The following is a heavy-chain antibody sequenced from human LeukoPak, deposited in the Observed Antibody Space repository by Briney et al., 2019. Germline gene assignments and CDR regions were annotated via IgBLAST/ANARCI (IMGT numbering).Heavy chain of an antibody. J-gene: IGHJ6*03. Sequence: GESLRLSCAASEFSVGSNYMTWVRQAPGKGLEWVSLIYSGGSTYYADSVKGRFTISRDNSKNTLYLQMNSLRAEDTALYFCARDARTEHGTVSMDVWGKGTTVTISS. V-gene: IGHV3-66*01. CDR3: ARDARTEHGTVSMDV. CDR2: IYSGGST. CDR1: EFSVGSNY. D-gene: IGHD3-10*01.